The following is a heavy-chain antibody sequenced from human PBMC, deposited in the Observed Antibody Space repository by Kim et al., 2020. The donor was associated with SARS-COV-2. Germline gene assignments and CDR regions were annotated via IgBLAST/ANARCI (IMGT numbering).Heavy chain of an antibody. CDR2: INPNTGDT. V-gene: IGHV1-2*06. J-gene: IGHJ4*02. CDR1: GYTFTHYY. Sequence: ASVKVSCKASGYTFTHYYMHWVRQAPGQGLEWVGRINPNTGDTDYAQKFQDRVTMTRDTSIRTVYMDLSRLKSDDTAVYYCARDLAYNWNPYYFDYWGQGTLVTVSS. CDR3: ARDLAYNWNPYYFDY. D-gene: IGHD1-20*01.